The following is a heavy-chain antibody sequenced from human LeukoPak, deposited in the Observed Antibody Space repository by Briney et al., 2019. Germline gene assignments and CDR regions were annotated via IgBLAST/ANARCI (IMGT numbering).Heavy chain of an antibody. V-gene: IGHV4-4*07. CDR1: GGSISSYY. Sequence: SETLSLTCTVSGGSISSYYWSWIRQPAGKGLEWIGRIYTSGSTNYNPSLKSRVTMSVDTSKNQFSLKLSSVTAADTAVYYCACSRVTVTDDAFDIWGQGTTVTVSS. CDR2: IYTSGST. D-gene: IGHD1-20*01. J-gene: IGHJ3*02. CDR3: ACSRVTVTDDAFDI.